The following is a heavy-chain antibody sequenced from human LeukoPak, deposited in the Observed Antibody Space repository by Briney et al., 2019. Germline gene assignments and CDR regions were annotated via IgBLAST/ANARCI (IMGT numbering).Heavy chain of an antibody. V-gene: IGHV4-59*01. CDR1: GGSISSYY. CDR3: ARDSGYRSSGWYGDAFDI. CDR2: ISYSGST. Sequence: SETLSLTCTVSGGSISSYYWSWIRQPPGQGLEWIGDISYSGSTNYNPSLKSRVTISVDTSKNQFSLKLSSVTAADTAVYYCARDSGYRSSGWYGDAFDIWGQGTMVTVSS. D-gene: IGHD6-19*01. J-gene: IGHJ3*02.